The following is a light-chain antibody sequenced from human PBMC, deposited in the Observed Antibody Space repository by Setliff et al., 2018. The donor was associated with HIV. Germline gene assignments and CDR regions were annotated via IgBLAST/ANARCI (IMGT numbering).Light chain of an antibody. CDR3: CSYTSSSTLV. J-gene: IGLJ1*01. V-gene: IGLV2-14*02. CDR1: SSDVGNYNL. CDR2: EVT. Sequence: QSVLTQPASVSRSPGQSITLSCTGSSSDVGNYNLVSWYQHHPGTAPKLVIYEVTKRPSGVSNRFSGSKSGNTASLTISGLQAEDEADYYCCSYTSSSTLVFGTGTKVTVL.